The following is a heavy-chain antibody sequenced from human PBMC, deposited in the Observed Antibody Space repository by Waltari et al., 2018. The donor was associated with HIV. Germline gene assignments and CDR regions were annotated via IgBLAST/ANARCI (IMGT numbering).Heavy chain of an antibody. Sequence: QVQLQESGPGLVKPSETLPLTCTVSGDSISSYYWSWIRQPQGKGLEWIGYSYYIGVTNYNPSLKSRVTISVDMSKNQFSLKLSSVTAADTAVYYCARGGYSYGLYFDYWGQGTLVTVSS. CDR1: GDSISSYY. J-gene: IGHJ4*02. CDR2: SYYIGVT. V-gene: IGHV4-59*01. CDR3: ARGGYSYGLYFDY. D-gene: IGHD5-18*01.